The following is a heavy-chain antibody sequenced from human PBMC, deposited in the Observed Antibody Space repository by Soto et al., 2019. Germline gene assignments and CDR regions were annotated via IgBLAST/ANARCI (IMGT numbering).Heavy chain of an antibody. CDR1: GYTFTSYG. D-gene: IGHD3-22*01. Sequence: GASVKVSCKASGYTFTSYGISWVRQAPGQGLEWMGWISAYNGNTNYAQKLQGRVTMTTDTSTSTAYVELRSLRSDDTAVYYCARDLHYDSSGYYDFDYWGQGTLVTVSS. J-gene: IGHJ4*02. V-gene: IGHV1-18*01. CDR3: ARDLHYDSSGYYDFDY. CDR2: ISAYNGNT.